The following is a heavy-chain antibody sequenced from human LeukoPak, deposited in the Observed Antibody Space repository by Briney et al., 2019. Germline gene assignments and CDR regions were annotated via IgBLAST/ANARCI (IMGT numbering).Heavy chain of an antibody. V-gene: IGHV4-38-2*02. J-gene: IGHJ6*03. Sequence: SETLSLTCIVSGYSISSGYHWGWIRQPPGKGLEWIGSIYHSGSTYYNPSLKSRVTISVDTSKNQFSLKLSSVTAADTAVYYCARRMYSSTYYYYYMDVWGKGTTVTVSS. CDR3: ARRMYSSTYYYYYMDV. D-gene: IGHD6-13*01. CDR2: IYHSGST. CDR1: GYSISSGYH.